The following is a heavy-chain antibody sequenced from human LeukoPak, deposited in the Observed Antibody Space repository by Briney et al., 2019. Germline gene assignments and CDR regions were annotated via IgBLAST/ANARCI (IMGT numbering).Heavy chain of an antibody. CDR2: INHSGST. CDR1: GGSFSGYY. V-gene: IGHV4-34*01. CDR3: ASGDEFLDAFDI. Sequence: SETLSLTCAVYGGSFSGYYWSWIRQPPGKGLEWIGEINHSGSTNYNPSLKSRVTISVDTSKNQFSLKLSSVTAADTAVYYCASGDEFLDAFDIWGQGTVVTVSS. J-gene: IGHJ3*02. D-gene: IGHD2/OR15-2a*01.